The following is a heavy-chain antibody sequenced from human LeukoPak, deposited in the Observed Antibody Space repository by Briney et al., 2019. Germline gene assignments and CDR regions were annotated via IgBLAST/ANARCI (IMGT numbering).Heavy chain of an antibody. CDR3: TKSHAEFGDYEEHDAFEI. D-gene: IGHD4-17*01. Sequence: PGGSLRLSCTASGFTFSTYSMNWVRQAPGKGLEWVSYISSSSSTIYYADSVKGRFTISRDNSKNTLYLQMNSLRPEDTAMYYCTKSHAEFGDYEEHDAFEIWGQGTMVTVSS. J-gene: IGHJ3*02. V-gene: IGHV3-48*01. CDR2: ISSSSSTI. CDR1: GFTFSTYS.